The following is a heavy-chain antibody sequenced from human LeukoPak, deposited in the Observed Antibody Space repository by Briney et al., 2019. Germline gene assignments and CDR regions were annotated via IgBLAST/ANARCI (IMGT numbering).Heavy chain of an antibody. J-gene: IGHJ4*02. CDR2: ISSSSSYI. D-gene: IGHD6-19*01. CDR3: ARDRSDRLAVAGTSAFDY. Sequence: PGGSLRLSCAASGFTFSSYSMNWVRQAPGKGLEWVSSISSSSSYIYYADPVKGRFTISRDNAKNSLYLQMNSLRAEDTAVYYCARDRSDRLAVAGTSAFDYWGQGTLVTVSS. V-gene: IGHV3-21*01. CDR1: GFTFSSYS.